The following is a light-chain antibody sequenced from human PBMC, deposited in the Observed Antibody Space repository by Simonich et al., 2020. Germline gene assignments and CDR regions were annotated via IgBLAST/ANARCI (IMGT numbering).Light chain of an antibody. J-gene: IGKJ4*01. CDR1: KSISSY. V-gene: IGKV1-39*01. CDR3: QQFNNYPRLT. CDR2: AAS. Sequence: DIQMTQSPSSLSASVGDRVTITCRARKSISSYLYWSQQKPGKAPKLLIYAASSLQSGVPSRFSGSGSGTDFTLTISSLQPEDFATYYCQQFNNYPRLTFGGGTKVEIK.